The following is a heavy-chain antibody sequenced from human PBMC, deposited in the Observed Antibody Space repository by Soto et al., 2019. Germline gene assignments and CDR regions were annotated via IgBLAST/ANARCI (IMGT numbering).Heavy chain of an antibody. Sequence: EVQLLESGGGFVQPGGSLRLSCAASGFRFCDFAMTWVRQAPGRGLEWVSAITGTASSTYYADSVKGRFTISRDNSKNTLYLQINSLRAEDTAIYYCAKGAEGYVVSSLDSWGQGTLVTVSS. V-gene: IGHV3-23*01. CDR2: ITGTASST. CDR3: AKGAEGYVVSSLDS. D-gene: IGHD5-12*01. J-gene: IGHJ4*02. CDR1: GFRFCDFA.